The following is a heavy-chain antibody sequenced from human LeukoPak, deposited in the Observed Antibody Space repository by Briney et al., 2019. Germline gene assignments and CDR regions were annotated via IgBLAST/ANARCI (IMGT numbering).Heavy chain of an antibody. CDR2: IYHSGST. CDR1: GFTFSTYSM. Sequence: PGGSLRLSCAASGFTFSTYSMKWVRQAPGKGLEWIGEIYHSGSTNYNPSLKSRVTISVDKSKNQFSLKLSSVTAADTAVYYCARESHYQPDYWGQGTLVTVSS. CDR3: ARESHYQPDY. D-gene: IGHD2-2*01. V-gene: IGHV4-4*02. J-gene: IGHJ4*02.